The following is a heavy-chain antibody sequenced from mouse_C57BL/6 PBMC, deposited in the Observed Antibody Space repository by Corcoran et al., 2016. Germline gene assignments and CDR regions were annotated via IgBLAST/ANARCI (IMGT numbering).Heavy chain of an antibody. V-gene: IGHV1-19*01. CDR2: INPYNGGT. D-gene: IGHD1-1*01. CDR1: GYTFTDYY. Sequence: EVQLQQSGPVLVKPGASVKMSCKASGYTFTDYYMNWVKQSQGKSLEWIGVINPYNGGTSYNQKFKGKATLTVDKSSSTAYMELNSLTSEDSAVYYCARYYYGSSSFAYWGQGTLVTVSA. J-gene: IGHJ3*01. CDR3: ARYYYGSSSFAY.